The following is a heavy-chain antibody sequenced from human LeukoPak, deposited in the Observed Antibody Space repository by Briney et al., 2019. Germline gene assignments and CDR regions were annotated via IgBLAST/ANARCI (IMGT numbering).Heavy chain of an antibody. J-gene: IGHJ4*02. CDR1: GGSISSSSYY. Sequence: SETLSLTCTVSGGSISSSSYYWGWIRQPPGKGLEWIGSIYYSGSTYYNPSLKGRVTISVDTSKNQFSLKLSSVTAADTAVYYCATLSPVWIDYWGQGTLVTVSS. V-gene: IGHV4-39*01. CDR3: ATLSPVWIDY. D-gene: IGHD3-16*01. CDR2: IYYSGST.